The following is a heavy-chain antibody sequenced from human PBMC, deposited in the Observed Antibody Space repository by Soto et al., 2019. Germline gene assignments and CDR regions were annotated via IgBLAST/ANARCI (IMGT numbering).Heavy chain of an antibody. CDR2: IYPGDSDT. D-gene: IGHD1-26*01. Sequence: PGESLKISCKGSGYSFTSNWIGWVRQKPGKGLEWMGFIYPGDSDTIYSASFQGQVTISADKSISTAYLQWSSLRASDTAMYYCARQWAPGGYYYYGMDVWGQGTSVTVS. V-gene: IGHV5-51*01. CDR1: GYSFTSNW. CDR3: ARQWAPGGYYYYGMDV. J-gene: IGHJ6*02.